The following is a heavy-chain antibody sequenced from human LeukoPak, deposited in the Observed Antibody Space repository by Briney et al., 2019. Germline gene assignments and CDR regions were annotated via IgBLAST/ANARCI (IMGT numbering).Heavy chain of an antibody. D-gene: IGHD6-19*01. V-gene: IGHV3-23*01. J-gene: IGHJ4*02. CDR2: ISGSGGST. CDR3: ASKQWLSANFDY. CDR1: GFTFNNYA. Sequence: GGTLRLSCAASGFTFNNYAMSWVRQAPGKGLEWVSSISGSGGSTYYADSVKGRFTISRDNAKNSLYLQMNSLRAEDTAVYYCASKQWLSANFDYWGQGTLVTVSS.